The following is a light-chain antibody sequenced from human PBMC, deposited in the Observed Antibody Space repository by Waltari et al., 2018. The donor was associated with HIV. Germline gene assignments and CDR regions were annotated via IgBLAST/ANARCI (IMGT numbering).Light chain of an antibody. CDR3: ASWDDSLSIVV. Sequence: QSVLTQPPSASGTPGQRITLSCSGSSSNVGRDYVSWYQQPPGTAPKVLIFMTNQRPSGVPDRFSASKSGTSASLAISGLRSEDEADYYCASWDDSLSIVVFGGGTKLTVL. V-gene: IGLV1-47*01. CDR2: MTN. J-gene: IGLJ2*01. CDR1: SSNVGRDY.